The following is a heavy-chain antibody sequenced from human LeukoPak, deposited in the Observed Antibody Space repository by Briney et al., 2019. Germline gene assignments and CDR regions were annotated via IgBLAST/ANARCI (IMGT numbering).Heavy chain of an antibody. CDR1: GGSISSYY. D-gene: IGHD3-22*01. J-gene: IGHJ6*02. Sequence: SETLSLTCTVSGGSISSYYWSWIRQPAGKGLEWIGRIYTSGSTNYNPSLKSRVTMSVDTSKNQFSLKLSSVTAADTAVYYCARDGPPLQYDSSGYSTRYYYYGMDVWGQGTTVTVSS. CDR3: ARDGPPLQYDSSGYSTRYYYYGMDV. CDR2: IYTSGST. V-gene: IGHV4-4*07.